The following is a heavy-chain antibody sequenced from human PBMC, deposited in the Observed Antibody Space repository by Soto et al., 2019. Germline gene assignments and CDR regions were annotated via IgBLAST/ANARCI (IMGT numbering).Heavy chain of an antibody. CDR2: IYYSGST. CDR1: AGSISSGGYY. CDR3: ASRTIAYYYGWGTHDRNTPDY. J-gene: IGHJ4*02. V-gene: IGHV4-31*03. D-gene: IGHD3-10*01. Sequence: SETLSLTYTVSAGSISSGGYYCSWIRQHPGQGLEWIGYIYYSGSTYYNPSLRSRVTISVDTSMNQFSLNLSSVTASDTAVYFSASRTIAYYYGWGTHDRNTPDYGGQGTLVAGS.